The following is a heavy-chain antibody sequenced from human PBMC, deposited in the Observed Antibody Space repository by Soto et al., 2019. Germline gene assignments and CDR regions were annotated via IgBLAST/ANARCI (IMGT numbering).Heavy chain of an antibody. CDR1: GYSFTSYW. CDR2: IYPGDSDT. V-gene: IGHV5-51*01. Sequence: PGESLKISFKGSGYSFTSYWIGLVRQIPGKGLEWMGIIYPGDSDTRYSPSFQGQVTISADKSISTAYLQWSSLKASDTAMYYCARSHDSNVGYYYGMDVWGQGTTVTVS. D-gene: IGHD3-22*01. CDR3: ARSHDSNVGYYYGMDV. J-gene: IGHJ6*02.